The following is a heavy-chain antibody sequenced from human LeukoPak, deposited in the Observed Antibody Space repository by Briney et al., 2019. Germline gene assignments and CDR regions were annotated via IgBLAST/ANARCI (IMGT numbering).Heavy chain of an antibody. CDR2: ISSSSSYI. CDR3: ARVQYYYDGSGYYSDY. CDR1: GFTFSSYS. D-gene: IGHD3-22*01. J-gene: IGHJ4*02. V-gene: IGHV3-21*01. Sequence: PGGSLRLSCAASGFTFSSYSMNWVRQAPGKGLEWVSSISSSSSYIYYADSVKGRFTISRDNAKNSLYLQMNSLRAEDTAVYYCARVQYYYDGSGYYSDYWGQGTLVTVSS.